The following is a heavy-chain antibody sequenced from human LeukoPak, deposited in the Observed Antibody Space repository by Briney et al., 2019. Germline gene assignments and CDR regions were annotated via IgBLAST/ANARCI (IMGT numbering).Heavy chain of an antibody. CDR2: ISPYKGKT. CDR1: GYTFPNYG. D-gene: IGHD1-26*01. Sequence: ASVKVSCTASGYTFPNYGISWVRQAPGQGLEWMGWISPYKGKTNYAQRLQGRVTMTTDTSTSTAYMELRSLRSDDTAVYYCAREDQWEPFPFDYWGQGTLVTVSS. CDR3: AREDQWEPFPFDY. V-gene: IGHV1-18*01. J-gene: IGHJ4*02.